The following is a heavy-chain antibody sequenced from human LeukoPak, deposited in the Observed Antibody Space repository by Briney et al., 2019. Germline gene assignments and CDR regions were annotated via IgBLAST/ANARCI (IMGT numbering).Heavy chain of an antibody. Sequence: PSETLSLTCTVSGYSISSGYYWGCIRQPPGKGLEWIGSIDQSGSTYYNPSLKSRVTISVDTSKNQFSLKLSSVTAADTAVYYCARGKPSYGSGTFYRPLEPNYMDVWGKGTTVTVSS. D-gene: IGHD3-10*01. CDR3: ARGKPSYGSGTFYRPLEPNYMDV. CDR2: IDQSGST. V-gene: IGHV4-38-2*02. J-gene: IGHJ6*03. CDR1: GYSISSGYY.